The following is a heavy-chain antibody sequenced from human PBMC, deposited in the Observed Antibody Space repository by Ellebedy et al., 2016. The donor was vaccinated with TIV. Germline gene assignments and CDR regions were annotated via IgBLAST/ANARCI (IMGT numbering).Heavy chain of an antibody. J-gene: IGHJ4*02. CDR1: GFTFTSYS. Sequence: GESLKISCAASGFTFTSYSMNWVRQAPGKGLEWVSSTSSTGYYIYYADSLKGRFTISRDDARNSVFLQMNSLRAEDTAVYYCARSGELDSWGQGTLVTVSS. D-gene: IGHD1-26*01. CDR3: ARSGELDS. CDR2: TSSTGYYI. V-gene: IGHV3-21*01.